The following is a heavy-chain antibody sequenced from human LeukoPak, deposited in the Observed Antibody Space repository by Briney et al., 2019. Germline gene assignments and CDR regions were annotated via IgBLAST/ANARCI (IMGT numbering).Heavy chain of an antibody. CDR2: IKQDGSEQ. CDR3: ARDGFVGAADY. D-gene: IGHD6-13*01. J-gene: IGHJ4*02. CDR1: GFIFSGYW. V-gene: IGHV3-7*01. Sequence: QPGGSLRLSCAASGFIFSGYWMNWVRQAPGKGLEGVANIKQDGSEQHYVDSVRGRFTISRDNAKNSLYLQMNSLRVEDTAVYYCARDGFVGAADYWGQGTLVTVSS.